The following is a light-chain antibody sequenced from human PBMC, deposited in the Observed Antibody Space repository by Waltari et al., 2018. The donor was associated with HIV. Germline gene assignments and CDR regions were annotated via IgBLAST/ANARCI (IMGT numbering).Light chain of an antibody. V-gene: IGLV1-44*01. CDR2: ANA. Sequence: QSALTQPPSASGPPGQRFTIYCSGSSSNIGSRTVNWYQQLPGMAPKLLIYANAQRPSGVPDRFSGSKSGTSASLAISVLHSEDEAGYYCAAWDDSLNGLVFGGGTKLTVL. J-gene: IGLJ3*02. CDR3: AAWDDSLNGLV. CDR1: SSNIGSRT.